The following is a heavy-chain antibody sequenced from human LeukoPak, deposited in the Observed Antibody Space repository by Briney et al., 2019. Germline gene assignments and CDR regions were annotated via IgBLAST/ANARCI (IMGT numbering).Heavy chain of an antibody. V-gene: IGHV4-30-4*08. CDR1: GGSIGSGDYY. Sequence: SETLSLTCTVSGGSIGSGDYYWRWIRQPPGKGLEWIGYIYYSGSTYYNPSLKSRVTISVDTSKNQFSLKLRSVTAADTAVYYCASHSGSYSYFQHWGQGTLVTVSS. CDR3: ASHSGSYSYFQH. CDR2: IYYSGST. J-gene: IGHJ1*01. D-gene: IGHD1-26*01.